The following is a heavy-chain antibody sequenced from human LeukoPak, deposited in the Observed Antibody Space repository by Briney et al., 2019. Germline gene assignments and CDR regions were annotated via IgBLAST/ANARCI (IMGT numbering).Heavy chain of an antibody. CDR2: IGLHGYPL. V-gene: IGHV3-11*04. Sequence: TGGSLRLSCAVSGFTFNIYYMSWIRQAPGKGLERISYIGLHGYPLDYADSVKGRFTISRDNAQNSLYLDMSSLRAEDTAVYYCARKDFSSGSFTYWGQGTLVTVSS. CDR3: ARKDFSSGSFTY. J-gene: IGHJ4*02. D-gene: IGHD3-22*01. CDR1: GFTFNIYY.